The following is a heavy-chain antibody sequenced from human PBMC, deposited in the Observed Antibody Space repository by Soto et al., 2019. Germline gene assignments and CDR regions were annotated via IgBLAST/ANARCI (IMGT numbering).Heavy chain of an antibody. V-gene: IGHV5-10-1*01. CDR1: GYSFTSYW. J-gene: IGHJ6*02. CDR3: ARHRNYDILTGPPYGMAV. Sequence: GESLKISCKGSGYSFTSYWISWVRQMPGKGLEWMGRINPSDSYTNYSPSFQGHVTISADKSISTAYLQWSSLKASDTAMSYWARHRNYDILTGPPYGMAVGAQGTTVPFS. D-gene: IGHD3-9*01. CDR2: INPSDSYT.